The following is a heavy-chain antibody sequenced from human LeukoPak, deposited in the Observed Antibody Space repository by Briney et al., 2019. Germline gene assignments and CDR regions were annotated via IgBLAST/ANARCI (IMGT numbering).Heavy chain of an antibody. V-gene: IGHV3-7*01. CDR2: IKQDGNEK. Sequence: GGSLRLSRAASGFSFSSYWMGWVRQAPGKGLEWVANIKQDGNEKYYVDSVKGRFTFSRDNTKNSLYLQMNSLRAEDTAVYYCARHIGTYYDYWGQGTLVTVSS. CDR3: ARHIGTYYDY. CDR1: GFSFSSYW. J-gene: IGHJ4*02. D-gene: IGHD2-21*01.